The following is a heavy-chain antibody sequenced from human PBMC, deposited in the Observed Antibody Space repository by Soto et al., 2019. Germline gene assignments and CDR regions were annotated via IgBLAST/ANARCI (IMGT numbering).Heavy chain of an antibody. J-gene: IGHJ6*03. CDR1: GGSISSSSYY. CDR2: IYYSGST. D-gene: IGHD2-2*01. CDR3: ASFPPALPAAMEPSDMDV. Sequence: SETLSLTCTVSGGSISSSSYYWGWIRQPPGKGLEWIGSIYYSGSTYYNPSLKSRVTISVDTSKNQFSLKLSSVTAADTAVYYCASFPPALPAAMEPSDMDVWGKGTTVTVSS. V-gene: IGHV4-39*01.